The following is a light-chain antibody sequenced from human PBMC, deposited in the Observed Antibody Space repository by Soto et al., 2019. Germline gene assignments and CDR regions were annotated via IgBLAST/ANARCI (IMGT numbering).Light chain of an antibody. J-gene: IGLJ1*01. CDR1: GATSD. Sequence: SVLTQPPSVSGAPGQRVTISCIGATSDVHWYQHLPGTAPKLLIYGNNNRPSGVPDRFSGSKSGTSASLAITGLQAEDEADYYCQSFDSSLSALYVFGTGTKVTVL. CDR2: GNN. CDR3: QSFDSSLSALYV. V-gene: IGLV1-40*01.